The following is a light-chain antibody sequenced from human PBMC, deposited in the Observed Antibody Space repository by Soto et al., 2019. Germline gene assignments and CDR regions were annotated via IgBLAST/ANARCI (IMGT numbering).Light chain of an antibody. CDR3: QKYNSGLIT. Sequence: DIQMTQSPSSLSASVGARLTTPCRASQVIGNYLAWYQQKPGKVPKLLIYGASTLQSGVPSRFSGSGSGPDFTLTIGSLQPEDVAIYYCQKYNSGLITFGQGTRLEIK. V-gene: IGKV1-27*01. CDR1: QVIGNY. J-gene: IGKJ5*01. CDR2: GAS.